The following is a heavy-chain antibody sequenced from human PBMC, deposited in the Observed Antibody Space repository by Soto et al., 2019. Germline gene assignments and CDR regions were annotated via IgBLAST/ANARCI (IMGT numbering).Heavy chain of an antibody. J-gene: IGHJ4*02. Sequence: GGSLRLSCAASGFTFSSYSMNWVRQAPGKGLEWVSYISSSSSTIYYADSVKGRFTISRDNAKNSLYLQMNSLRVEDTAVYYCARVGTYYYDSSGYSSVLWGQGTLVTVSS. V-gene: IGHV3-48*01. CDR2: ISSSSSTI. CDR3: ARVGTYYYDSSGYSSVL. CDR1: GFTFSSYS. D-gene: IGHD3-22*01.